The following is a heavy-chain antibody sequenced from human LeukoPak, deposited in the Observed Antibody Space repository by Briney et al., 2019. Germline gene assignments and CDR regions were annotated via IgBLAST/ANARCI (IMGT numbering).Heavy chain of an antibody. CDR3: ARGYYDSSGYWLSYFDY. Sequence: SETLSLTCIVSARSINNYYWSWIRQPPGKGLEWIGYIYFSGSTNYNPSLKSRVTISIDTSKNQFSLKLSSVTAADTAVYYCARGYYDSSGYWLSYFDYWGQGTLVTVSS. V-gene: IGHV4-59*01. CDR2: IYFSGST. CDR1: ARSINNYY. J-gene: IGHJ4*02. D-gene: IGHD3-22*01.